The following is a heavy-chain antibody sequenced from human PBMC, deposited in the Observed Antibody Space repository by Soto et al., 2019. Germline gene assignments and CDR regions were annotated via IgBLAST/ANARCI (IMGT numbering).Heavy chain of an antibody. Sequence: QVQLQESGPELVKPSETLSLTCTVSGGSVNSGTYYWSWIRQPPGKALEWIGYFYYGGSTNYNPSLKSRVTISMDTSKNQYSLRLSSVTAGDTAVYYCATGRYYYGSEYWGQGSLVTVSS. CDR1: GGSVNSGTYY. CDR3: ATGRYYYGSEY. J-gene: IGHJ4*02. D-gene: IGHD3-10*01. CDR2: FYYGGST. V-gene: IGHV4-61*01.